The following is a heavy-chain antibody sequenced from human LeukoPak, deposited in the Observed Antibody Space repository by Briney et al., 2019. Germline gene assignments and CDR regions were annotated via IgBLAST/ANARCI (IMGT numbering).Heavy chain of an antibody. CDR2: FDPEDGET. CDR1: GYTLTELS. CDR3: ARTTRITTANSYFDY. D-gene: IGHD1/OR15-1a*01. J-gene: IGHJ4*02. V-gene: IGHV1-24*01. Sequence: VASVKVSCKVSGYTLTELSMHWVRQAPGKGLEWMGGFDPEDGETIYAQKFQGRVTMTEDTSTDTAYMELSSLRSEDTAVYYCARTTRITTANSYFDYWGQGTLVTVSS.